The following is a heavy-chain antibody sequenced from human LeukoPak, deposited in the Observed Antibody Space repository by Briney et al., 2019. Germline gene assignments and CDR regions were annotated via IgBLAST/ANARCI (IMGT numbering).Heavy chain of an antibody. V-gene: IGHV4-34*01. J-gene: IGHJ4*02. CDR3: AINDGSGSYYKSDY. CDR2: IDQSGST. CDR1: GGSFSGYY. Sequence: SETLSLTCAVYGGSFSGYYWSWVRQPPGKGPEWMGEIDQSGSTNYNPSLKSRVTITIDTSKNQFSLKLNSVTAADTAIYYCAINDGSGSYYKSDYWGQGTLVTVSS. D-gene: IGHD3-10*01.